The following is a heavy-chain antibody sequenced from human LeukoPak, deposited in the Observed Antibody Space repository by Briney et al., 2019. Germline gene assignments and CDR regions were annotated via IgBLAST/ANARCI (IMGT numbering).Heavy chain of an antibody. V-gene: IGHV4-39*01. Sequence: SETLSLTCTVSGGSISSYYWGWIRQPPGKGLEWIGNIFYSGSTYYSPSLRSRVTISLDTSRNQFSLKLNSVTAADTAVYYCARQPKSCAPGIFITGKACWFDTWGQGTLVTVSP. D-gene: IGHD3-10*01. CDR3: ARQPKSCAPGIFITGKACWFDT. J-gene: IGHJ5*02. CDR2: IFYSGST. CDR1: GGSISSYY.